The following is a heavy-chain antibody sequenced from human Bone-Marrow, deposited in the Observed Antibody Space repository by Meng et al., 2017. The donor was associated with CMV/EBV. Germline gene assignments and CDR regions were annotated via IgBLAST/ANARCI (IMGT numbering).Heavy chain of an antibody. D-gene: IGHD3-16*01. CDR3: AREGGSIGGWFDP. Sequence: QVQLVQCGAEVKKPGASVKVSCKASGYTFTGYYMHWVRQAPGQGLEWMGWINPNSGGTNYAQKFKGRVTMTRDTSISTAYMEPSRLRSDDTAVYYCAREGGSIGGWFDPWGQGTLVTVSS. J-gene: IGHJ5*02. V-gene: IGHV1-2*02. CDR2: INPNSGGT. CDR1: GYTFTGYY.